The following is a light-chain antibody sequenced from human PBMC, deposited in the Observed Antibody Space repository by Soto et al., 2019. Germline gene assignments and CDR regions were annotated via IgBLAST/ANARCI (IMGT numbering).Light chain of an antibody. V-gene: IGLV2-14*01. J-gene: IGLJ1*01. CDR1: NSDVGAYNY. Sequence: QSVLTQPASMSGAPGLSITISCTGTNSDVGAYNYVSWYQQYPGKAPKLIIYGVSNRPSGVSNRFSGSKFGNTASLTISGLQSDDEADYYCNSSAGSSYVFGTGTKVTVL. CDR2: GVS. CDR3: NSSAGSSYV.